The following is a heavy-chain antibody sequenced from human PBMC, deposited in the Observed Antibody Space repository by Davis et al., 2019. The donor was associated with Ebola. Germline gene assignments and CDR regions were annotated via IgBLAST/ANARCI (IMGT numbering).Heavy chain of an antibody. J-gene: IGHJ5*02. D-gene: IGHD3-10*01. CDR2: ISAYKGNT. V-gene: IGHV1-18*01. Sequence: AASVKVSCKASGYTFTRYGISWVRQAPGQGLEWMGWISAYKGNTNYAQNLQGRVTMTTDTSTSTAYMEVRSLRYDETAVYYCARAVTMVLPSGWFDPWGQGTLVTVSS. CDR1: GYTFTRYG. CDR3: ARAVTMVLPSGWFDP.